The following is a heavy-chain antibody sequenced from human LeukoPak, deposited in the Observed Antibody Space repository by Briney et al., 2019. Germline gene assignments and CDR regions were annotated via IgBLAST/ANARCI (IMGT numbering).Heavy chain of an antibody. CDR2: IYSGGST. Sequence: PGGSLRLSCAASGFTVSSNYMSWVRQAPGKGLEWVSVIYSGGSTYYADSVKSRFTISRDNSKNTLYLQMNSLRAEDTAVYYCARVGYSYGPNNYYYYYYMDVWGKGTTVTVSS. J-gene: IGHJ6*03. V-gene: IGHV3-53*01. CDR3: ARVGYSYGPNNYYYYYYMDV. CDR1: GFTVSSNY. D-gene: IGHD5-18*01.